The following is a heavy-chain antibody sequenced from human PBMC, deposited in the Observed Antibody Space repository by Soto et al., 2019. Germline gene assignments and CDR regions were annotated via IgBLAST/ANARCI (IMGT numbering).Heavy chain of an antibody. V-gene: IGHV1-2*04. CDR1: GYTFTGYY. Sequence: ASVKVSCKASGYTFTGYYMHWVRQAPGQGLEWMGWINPNSGGTNYAQKFQGWVTMTRDTSISTAYMELSRLRSDDTAVYYCARGSVLRFLECLSYPPTDWGQGALVTVSS. J-gene: IGHJ4*02. CDR3: ARGSVLRFLECLSYPPTD. D-gene: IGHD3-3*01. CDR2: INPNSGGT.